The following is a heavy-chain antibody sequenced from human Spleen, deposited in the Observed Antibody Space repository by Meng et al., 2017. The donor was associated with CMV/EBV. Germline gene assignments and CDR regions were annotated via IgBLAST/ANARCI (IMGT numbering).Heavy chain of an antibody. D-gene: IGHD6-6*01. CDR1: GFTFDDYA. Sequence: GGSLRLSCAASGFTFDDYAIHWVRQAPGKGLEWVSGISWNGNNIGYADSVKGRFTLSRDNAKSSLYLQMDSLRAEDTALYYCTRDALAFDYWGQGTPVTVSS. CDR2: ISWNGNNI. V-gene: IGHV3-9*01. J-gene: IGHJ4*02. CDR3: TRDALAFDY.